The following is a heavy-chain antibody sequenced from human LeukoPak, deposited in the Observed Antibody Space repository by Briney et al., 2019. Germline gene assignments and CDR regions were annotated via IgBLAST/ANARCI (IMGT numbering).Heavy chain of an antibody. Sequence: GGSLRLSCAASGFTFSTYWMSWVRQAPGKGLEWVANIKQDGSDKFYVDSMKGRFTISRDSAKNSMYLQMNSLRAEDTAIYYCARVLPVASRDYWGQGTLVTVSS. V-gene: IGHV3-7*01. CDR2: IKQDGSDK. CDR3: ARVLPVASRDY. CDR1: GFTFSTYW. D-gene: IGHD2-2*01. J-gene: IGHJ4*02.